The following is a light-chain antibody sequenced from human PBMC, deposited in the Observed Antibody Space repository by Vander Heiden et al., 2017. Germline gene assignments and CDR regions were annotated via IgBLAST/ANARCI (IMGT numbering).Light chain of an antibody. Sequence: DIVITPSPLSLSVTPGVPASISCSSPQRLLHSSGYYYLDWYRQKPGQPPQILIYMGSDRASGVPDRFSGSGAGTDFTLKISKVEAEDAGVYYCMQSLQSRTFGPGTKVEIK. CDR3: MQSLQSRT. CDR2: MGS. J-gene: IGKJ1*01. V-gene: IGKV2-28*01. CDR1: QRLLHSSGYYY.